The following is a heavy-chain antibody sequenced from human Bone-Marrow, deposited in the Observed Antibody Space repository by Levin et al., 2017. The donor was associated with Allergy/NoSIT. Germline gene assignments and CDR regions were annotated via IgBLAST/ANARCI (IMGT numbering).Heavy chain of an antibody. V-gene: IGHV3-30-3*01. CDR1: GFTFSSYA. CDR2: ISYDGSNK. J-gene: IGHJ5*02. D-gene: IGHD2-15*01. Sequence: GGSLRLSCAASGFTFSSYAMHWVRQAPGKGLEWVAVISYDGSNKYYADSVKGRFTISRDNSKNTLYLQMNSLRAEDTAVYYCAGQYCSGGSCYAVDVWFDPWGQGTLVTVSS. CDR3: AGQYCSGGSCYAVDVWFDP.